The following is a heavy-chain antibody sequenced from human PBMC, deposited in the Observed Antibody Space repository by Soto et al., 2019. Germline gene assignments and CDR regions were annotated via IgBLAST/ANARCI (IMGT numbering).Heavy chain of an antibody. CDR3: ARHLGDSSGYPEYFRH. CDR2: IYPGDSDT. D-gene: IGHD3-22*01. CDR1: GYSFTSYW. J-gene: IGHJ1*01. V-gene: IGHV5-51*01. Sequence: EVQLVQSGAEVKKPGESLKISCKGSGYSFTSYWIGWVRQLPRKGLEWMGIIYPGDSDTRYSPSFQGQVSISVDKSICTAYLQWSSLKASDTAMYYCARHLGDSSGYPEYFRHWGQGTLVTVSS.